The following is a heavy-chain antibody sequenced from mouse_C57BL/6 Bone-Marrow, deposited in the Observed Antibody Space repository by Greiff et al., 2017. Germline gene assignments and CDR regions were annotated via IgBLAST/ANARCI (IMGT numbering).Heavy chain of an antibody. CDR2: IYPGGGYT. Sequence: QVHVKQSGAELVRPGTSVKMSCKASGYTFTNYWIGWAKQRPGHGLEWIGDIYPGGGYTNYNEKFKGKATLTAAKSSSTAYMQVSSLTSEDSAIYYWARRWLLPYVDYWGQGTTLTVSS. D-gene: IGHD2-3*01. J-gene: IGHJ2*01. V-gene: IGHV1-63*01. CDR1: GYTFTNYW. CDR3: ARRWLLPYVDY.